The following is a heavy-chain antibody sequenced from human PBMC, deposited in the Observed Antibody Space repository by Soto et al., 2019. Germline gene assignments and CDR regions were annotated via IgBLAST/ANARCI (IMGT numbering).Heavy chain of an antibody. D-gene: IGHD6-13*01. CDR1: GFTVSSHY. CDR3: AKRHSWSSWPHNWFDP. J-gene: IGHJ5*02. CDR2: IQSGGST. V-gene: IGHV3-66*04. Sequence: GGSLRLSCAASGFTVSSHYMNWVRQAPGKGLEWVSLIQSGGSTFYADSVKGRFTISRDNSKNTLYLQMNSLRAEDTAVYYCAKRHSWSSWPHNWFDPWGQATLVTDS.